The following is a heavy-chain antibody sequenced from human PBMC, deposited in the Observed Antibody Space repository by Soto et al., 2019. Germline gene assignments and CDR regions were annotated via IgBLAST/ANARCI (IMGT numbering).Heavy chain of an antibody. D-gene: IGHD3-16*01. CDR3: ARTAPMDAGDKYYYDF. V-gene: IGHV1-69*13. Sequence: SVKVSCKASGGTFSSYAISWVRQAPGQGLEWMGGIIPFFGTAEYSQKFEDRITITADESTNTVYMDLRSLTSEDTAIYYCARTAPMDAGDKYYYDFWGQGALVTVSS. CDR1: GGTFSSYA. J-gene: IGHJ4*02. CDR2: IIPFFGTA.